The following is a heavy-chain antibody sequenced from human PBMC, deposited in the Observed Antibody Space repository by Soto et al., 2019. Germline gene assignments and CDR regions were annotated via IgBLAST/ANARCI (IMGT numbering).Heavy chain of an antibody. CDR1: GGSISSSSYY. J-gene: IGHJ5*01. D-gene: IGHD4-17*01. Sequence: SETLSLTCTVSGGSISSSSYYWGWIRQPPGKGLEWIGSIYYSGSTYYNPSLKSRVTISVDTSKNQFSLKLSSVTAADTAVYYCARHPGRMTTVTTFFDSWAQRTLVTVSS. V-gene: IGHV4-39*01. CDR3: ARHPGRMTTVTTFFDS. CDR2: IYYSGST.